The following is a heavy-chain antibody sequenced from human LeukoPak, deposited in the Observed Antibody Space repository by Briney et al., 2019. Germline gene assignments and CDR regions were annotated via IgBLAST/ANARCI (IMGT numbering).Heavy chain of an antibody. J-gene: IGHJ4*02. D-gene: IGHD6-13*01. CDR2: INPNSGGT. Sequence: ASVKDSFKASGYTFTGYYMHWVRQAPGQGLEWMGWINPNSGGTNYAQKFQGRVTMTRDTSISTAYMELSRLRSDDTAVYYCARDFSDSSWYPAYWGQGTLVTVSS. V-gene: IGHV1-2*02. CDR1: GYTFTGYY. CDR3: ARDFSDSSWYPAY.